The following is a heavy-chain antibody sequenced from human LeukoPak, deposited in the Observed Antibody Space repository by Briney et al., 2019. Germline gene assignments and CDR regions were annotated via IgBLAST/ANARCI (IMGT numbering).Heavy chain of an antibody. D-gene: IGHD6-19*01. V-gene: IGHV1-46*01. CDR3: ARLVSGWNWFDP. Sequence: ASVKVSCKASGYTFTSYYTHWVRQAPGQGLEWMGIINPNTGSTDYAQKFQGRVTMTRDTSTSTVYMELSSLRSEDTAVYYCARLVSGWNWFDPWGQGTLVTVSS. J-gene: IGHJ5*02. CDR1: GYTFTSYY. CDR2: INPNTGST.